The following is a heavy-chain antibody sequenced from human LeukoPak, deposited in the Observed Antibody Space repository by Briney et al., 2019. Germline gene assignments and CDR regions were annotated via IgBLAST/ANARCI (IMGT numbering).Heavy chain of an antibody. D-gene: IGHD4-23*01. CDR2: ISSSSSYI. Sequence: PGGSLRLSCAASGFTFSSYSMNWVRQAPGKGLEWVSSISSSSSYIYYADSVKGRFTISRDNAKNSLYLQMNSLRAEDTAVYYCARDFRKTVATPIWFDPWGQGTLVTVSS. J-gene: IGHJ5*02. CDR1: GFTFSSYS. V-gene: IGHV3-21*01. CDR3: ARDFRKTVATPIWFDP.